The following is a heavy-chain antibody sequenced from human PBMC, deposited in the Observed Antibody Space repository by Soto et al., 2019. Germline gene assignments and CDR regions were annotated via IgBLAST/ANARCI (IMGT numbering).Heavy chain of an antibody. CDR2: INPNSGAT. CDR1: GYTFTGYF. V-gene: IGHV1-2*02. CDR3: ARGGGTILAPLP. Sequence: ASVKVSCKASGYTFTGYFMHWVRQATGQGREWMGWINPNSGATKYAQKFQGRVTLGRDTSIRTAYMELTGLRSDDTAVYYCARGGGTILAPLPWGQGTQVTVSS. D-gene: IGHD3-16*01. J-gene: IGHJ5*02.